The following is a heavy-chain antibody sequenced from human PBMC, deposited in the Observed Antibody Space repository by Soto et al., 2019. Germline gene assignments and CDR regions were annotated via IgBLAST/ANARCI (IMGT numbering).Heavy chain of an antibody. CDR1: GFTFRNYD. J-gene: IGHJ6*02. V-gene: IGHV3-13*05. CDR3: ARTDRDFYGLDV. Sequence: EVQLVESGGGLVQPGGSLRLSCEASGFTFRNYDMHWVRQGTGKGLELVSGISAAGDPDYADSVEGRFTISRENAQNSFFLQMNSLRVGGTAVYYCARTDRDFYGLDVWGQGTTVIVSS. CDR2: ISAAGDP.